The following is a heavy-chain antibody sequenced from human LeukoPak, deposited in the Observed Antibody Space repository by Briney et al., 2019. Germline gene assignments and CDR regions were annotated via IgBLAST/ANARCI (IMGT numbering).Heavy chain of an antibody. J-gene: IGHJ3*02. CDR3: ARDLPQQLVNDPFDI. D-gene: IGHD6-13*01. CDR1: GGSISSSSYY. CDR2: IYYSGST. Sequence: SETLSLTCTVPGGSISSSSYYWGWIRQPPGKGLEWIGSIYYSGSTYYNPSLKSRVTISVDTSKNQFSLKLSSVTAADTAVYYCARDLPQQLVNDPFDIWGQGTMVTVSS. V-gene: IGHV4-39*07.